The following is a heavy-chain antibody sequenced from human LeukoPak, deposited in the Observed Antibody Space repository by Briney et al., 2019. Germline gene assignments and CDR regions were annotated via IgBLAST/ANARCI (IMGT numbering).Heavy chain of an antibody. Sequence: GGSLRLSCAASGFTFDDYTMHWVRQAPGKGLEWVSGISWNSGSTSYADSVKGRFTISRDNAKNTLYLQMNSLRAEDTAVYYCARVRGRGYSSSWLDYWGQGTLVTVSS. CDR1: GFTFDDYT. D-gene: IGHD6-13*01. CDR2: ISWNSGST. CDR3: ARVRGRGYSSSWLDY. J-gene: IGHJ4*02. V-gene: IGHV3-9*01.